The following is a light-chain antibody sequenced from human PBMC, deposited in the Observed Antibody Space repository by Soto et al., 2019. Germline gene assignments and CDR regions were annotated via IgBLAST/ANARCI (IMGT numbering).Light chain of an antibody. CDR3: HQYVASPRT. Sequence: EIVLTQSPGTLSFSPGERATLSCWASQTISGGYLAWYQHKPGQAPRLLFYRASNRATGIPGRFSGSGSGTDFTLTISRLEPEDFALYYCHQYVASPRTLGQGTKVEVK. CDR2: RAS. J-gene: IGKJ1*01. CDR1: QTISGGY. V-gene: IGKV3-20*01.